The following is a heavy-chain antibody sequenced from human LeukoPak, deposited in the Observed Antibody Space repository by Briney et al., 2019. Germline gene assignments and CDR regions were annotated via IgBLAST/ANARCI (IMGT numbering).Heavy chain of an antibody. J-gene: IGHJ5*02. CDR3: AREGITIFGVANSNWFDP. CDR1: GFSFSDHY. Sequence: PGGSLRLSCAASGFSFSDHYMSWIRQAPGKGLEWVSYISGSGSTIYYAASVRSRFTISRDNAKNSLYLQMNSLRAEDTAIYYCAREGITIFGVANSNWFDPWGQGTLVTVSS. D-gene: IGHD3-3*01. V-gene: IGHV3-11*01. CDR2: ISGSGSTI.